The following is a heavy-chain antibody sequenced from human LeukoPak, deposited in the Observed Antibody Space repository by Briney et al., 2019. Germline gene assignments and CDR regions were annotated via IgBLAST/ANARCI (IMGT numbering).Heavy chain of an antibody. D-gene: IGHD7-27*01. Sequence: GGSLRLSSAASGFTFSSYTMSWVRQAPGKGLEWVSTITTSDGNTYYADSVKGRFTVSRDNSKNTLFLQMNSLRAEDTAVYYCAKDGGLWVSAHWGDSWGRGTLVTVSS. CDR3: AKDGGLWVSAHWGDS. CDR1: GFTFSSYT. CDR2: ITTSDGNT. J-gene: IGHJ4*02. V-gene: IGHV3-23*01.